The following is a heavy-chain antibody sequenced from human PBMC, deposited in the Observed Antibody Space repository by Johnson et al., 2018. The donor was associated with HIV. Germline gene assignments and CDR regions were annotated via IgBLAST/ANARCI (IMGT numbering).Heavy chain of an antibody. CDR1: GFTFSSYG. CDR2: IWYDGSNK. J-gene: IGHJ3*02. CDR3: AREGIAAAGPGDDAFDI. Sequence: QLVESGGGLVKPGGSLRLSCAASGFTFSSYGMHWVRQAPGKGLEWVAVIWYDGSNKYYADSVKGRFTISRDNSKNTLYLQMNSLRAEDTAVYYCAREGIAAAGPGDDAFDIWGQGTMVTVSS. V-gene: IGHV3-33*08. D-gene: IGHD6-13*01.